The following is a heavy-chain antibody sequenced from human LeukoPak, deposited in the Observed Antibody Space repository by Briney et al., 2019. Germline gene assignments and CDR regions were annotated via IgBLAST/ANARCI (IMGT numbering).Heavy chain of an antibody. Sequence: SETLSLTCTVSGGSISSSSYYWGWIRRPPGKGLEWIGSIYYSGSTYYNPSLKSRVTISVDTSKNQFSLKLSSVTAADTAVYYCARAPYDSSGNDAFDIWGQGTMVTVSS. J-gene: IGHJ3*02. CDR1: GGSISSSSYY. CDR3: ARAPYDSSGNDAFDI. V-gene: IGHV4-39*07. D-gene: IGHD3-22*01. CDR2: IYYSGST.